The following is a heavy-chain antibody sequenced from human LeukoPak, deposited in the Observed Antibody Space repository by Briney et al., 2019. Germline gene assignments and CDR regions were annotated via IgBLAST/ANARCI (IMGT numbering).Heavy chain of an antibody. CDR1: GYTFTGYC. Sequence: ASVKVSCKASGYTFTGYCMHWVRQAPGQGLEWMGWINPNSGGTNYAQKFQGWVTMTRDTSISTAYMELSRLRSDDTAVYYCARDRTAMIIGFDPWGQGTLVTVSS. J-gene: IGHJ5*02. D-gene: IGHD3-22*01. CDR3: ARDRTAMIIGFDP. CDR2: INPNSGGT. V-gene: IGHV1-2*04.